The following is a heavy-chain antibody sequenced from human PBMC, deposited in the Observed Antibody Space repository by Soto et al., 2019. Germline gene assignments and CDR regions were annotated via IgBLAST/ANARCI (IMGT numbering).Heavy chain of an antibody. CDR1: GDSMSKYY. D-gene: IGHD1-26*01. V-gene: IGHV4-4*07. CDR2: IYTSAST. Sequence: SETLSLTCTVSGDSMSKYYWSWIRQPAGKGLEWIWRIYTSASTNYNPSLKSRVNMSMDTSNNHFSLNLKSVTAADAAVYYCARTVGAAYYFDFWGQGTMVTVSS. CDR3: ARTVGAAYYFDF. J-gene: IGHJ4*02.